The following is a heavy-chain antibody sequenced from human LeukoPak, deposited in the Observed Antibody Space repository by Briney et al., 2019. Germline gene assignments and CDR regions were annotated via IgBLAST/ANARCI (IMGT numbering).Heavy chain of an antibody. D-gene: IGHD6-13*01. CDR2: IKQDGSEK. CDR3: ATSTAAAGTD. J-gene: IGHJ4*02. V-gene: IGHV3-7*03. CDR1: GFTFSNLW. Sequence: GGSLRLSCAASGFTFSNLWMSWVRQAPGKGLKWVANIKQDGSEKYYVDSVKGRFTISRDNAQNSLYLQMNSLRAEDTAIYYCATSTAAAGTDWGQGTLVTISS.